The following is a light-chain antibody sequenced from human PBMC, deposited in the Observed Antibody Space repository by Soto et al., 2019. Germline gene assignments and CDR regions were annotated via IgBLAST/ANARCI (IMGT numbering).Light chain of an antibody. V-gene: IGLV1-51*01. CDR2: YND. J-gene: IGLJ1*01. CDR1: DSSIGNIS. CDR3: GTWDNSLSAYV. Sequence: QSVLTQPPSVSAAPAQNVTISCSRGDSSIGNISVSWYQQLPGIGPKLLIYYNDKRPSGIPDRFSGSKSGRSATLGITGLQTGDEDNYYCGTWDNSLSAYVFGTGTKVTVL.